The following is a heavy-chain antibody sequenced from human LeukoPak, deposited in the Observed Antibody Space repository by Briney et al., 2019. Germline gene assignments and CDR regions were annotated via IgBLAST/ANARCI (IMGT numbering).Heavy chain of an antibody. D-gene: IGHD4-23*01. CDR3: ARERYGVNSGYFQH. Sequence: PGGSLRLSCAASGFTFSSYSMNWVRQAPGKGLEWVSSISSSSGYIYYADSVKGRFTISRDNAKNSLYLQMNSLRAEDTAVYYCARERYGVNSGYFQHWGQGTLVTVSS. CDR1: GFTFSSYS. V-gene: IGHV3-21*01. J-gene: IGHJ1*01. CDR2: ISSSSGYI.